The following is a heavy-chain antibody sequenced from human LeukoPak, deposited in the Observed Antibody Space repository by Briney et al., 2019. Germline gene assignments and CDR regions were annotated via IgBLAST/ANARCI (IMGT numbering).Heavy chain of an antibody. D-gene: IGHD3-22*01. CDR1: GDSITSYF. CDR2: IFYIGIT. J-gene: IGHJ2*01. V-gene: IGHV4-59*01. CDR3: ARGDYDDGSGFHTPIYWYLDV. Sequence: SETLSLTCTVSGDSITSYFWSWIRQPPGKGLEWVWYIFYIGITNYNPSLESRVTISVDTSKDQFALKLSSVTAADTAVYLCARGDYDDGSGFHTPIYWYLDVWGRGTLVTVSS.